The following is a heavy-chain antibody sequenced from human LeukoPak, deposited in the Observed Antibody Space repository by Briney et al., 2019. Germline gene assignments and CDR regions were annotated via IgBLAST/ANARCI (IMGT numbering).Heavy chain of an antibody. CDR1: GFTFSSYA. V-gene: IGHV3-7*01. Sequence: GGSLRLSCAASGFTFSSYAMHWVRQAPGKGLEWVANIKQDGSEKYYVDSVKGRFTISRDNAKNSLYLQMNSLRAEDTAVYYCARDLPPFCSGGSCYAYFDNWGQGTLVTVSS. D-gene: IGHD2-15*01. CDR2: IKQDGSEK. J-gene: IGHJ4*02. CDR3: ARDLPPFCSGGSCYAYFDN.